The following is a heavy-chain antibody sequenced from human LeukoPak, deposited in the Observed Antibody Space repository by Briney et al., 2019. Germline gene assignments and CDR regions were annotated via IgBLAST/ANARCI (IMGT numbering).Heavy chain of an antibody. D-gene: IGHD3-16*01. CDR2: IYTGGTT. CDR1: GFTVSGTH. J-gene: IGHJ4*02. CDR3: ARDQATSGGGLDS. V-gene: IGHV3-53*01. Sequence: GGSLRLSCAASGFTVSGTHMSWVRQAPGKGLEVVSAIYTGGTTYYSDSVEGRFTISRDKSKNTLYLQMDSLRVEDTAVYYCARDQATSGGGLDSWGQGTLVTVSS.